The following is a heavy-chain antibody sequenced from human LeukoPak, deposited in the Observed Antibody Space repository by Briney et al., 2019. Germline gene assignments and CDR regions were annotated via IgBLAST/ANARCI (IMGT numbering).Heavy chain of an antibody. V-gene: IGHV4-61*01. CDR2: IYYSGST. Sequence: SSETLSLTCTVSGGSVSGGSYYWSWIRQPPGKGLEWIGYIYYSGSTNYNPSLKSRVTISVDTSKNQFSLKLSSVTAADTAVYYCARGRLGGSGSYYNVLDYWGQGTLVTVSS. D-gene: IGHD3-10*01. CDR3: ARGRLGGSGSYYNVLDY. J-gene: IGHJ4*02. CDR1: GGSVSGGSYY.